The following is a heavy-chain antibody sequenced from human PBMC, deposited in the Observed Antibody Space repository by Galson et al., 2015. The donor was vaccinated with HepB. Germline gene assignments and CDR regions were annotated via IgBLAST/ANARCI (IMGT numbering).Heavy chain of an antibody. V-gene: IGHV1-69*13. CDR1: GGTFSSYA. D-gene: IGHD3-22*01. CDR2: IIPIFGTA. CDR3: ASDDSSGYYGYFDY. J-gene: IGHJ4*02. Sequence: SVKVSCKASGGTFSSYAISWVRQAPGQGLEWMGGIIPIFGTANYAQKFQGRVTITADESTSTAYMELSSLRSEDTAVYYCASDDSSGYYGYFDYWGQGTLVTVSS.